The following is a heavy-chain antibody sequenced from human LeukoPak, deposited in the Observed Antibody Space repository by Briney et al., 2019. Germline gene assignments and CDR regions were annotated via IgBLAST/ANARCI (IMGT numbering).Heavy chain of an antibody. Sequence: ASVKVSCKASGYTFTGYYIQWVRQAPGQGLEWMGWINPHSGGTNYAQEFQGRVTMTRDTSISTAYMELSRLRSDDTAVYYCARTVAGTLTIRSPIGYWGQGTLVTVSS. CDR2: INPHSGGT. V-gene: IGHV1-2*02. CDR1: GYTFTGYY. J-gene: IGHJ4*02. CDR3: ARTVAGTLTIRSPIGY. D-gene: IGHD6-19*01.